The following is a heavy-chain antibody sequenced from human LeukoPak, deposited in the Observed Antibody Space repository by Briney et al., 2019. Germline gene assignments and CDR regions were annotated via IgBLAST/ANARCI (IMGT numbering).Heavy chain of an antibody. D-gene: IGHD1-26*01. V-gene: IGHV1-24*01. J-gene: IGHJ4*02. CDR2: FDPEDGET. Sequence: ASVKVSCKVSGYTLTELSMHWVRQAPGKGLEWMGGFDPEDGETIYAQKFQGRVTMTEDTSTDTAYMELSSLRSEDTAVYHCATPSKTFSYSGSYYYFDYWGQGTLVTVSS. CDR1: GYTLTELS. CDR3: ATPSKTFSYSGSYYYFDY.